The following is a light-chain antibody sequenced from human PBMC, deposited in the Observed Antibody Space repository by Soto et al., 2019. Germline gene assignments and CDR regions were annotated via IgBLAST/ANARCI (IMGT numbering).Light chain of an antibody. CDR2: WAS. V-gene: IGKV4-1*01. J-gene: IGKJ2*01. CDR3: QQYTTTPFT. Sequence: DIVMTPSPDSLAVSLGERATMHCKSSERVFYRSTGRYYLAWYQQKPGHPPKVLFYWASTRESGVPDRFSGRGSGTDFTLTISSLQAEDVAVYFCQQYTTTPFTFGQGTKLEIK. CDR1: ERVFYRSTGRYY.